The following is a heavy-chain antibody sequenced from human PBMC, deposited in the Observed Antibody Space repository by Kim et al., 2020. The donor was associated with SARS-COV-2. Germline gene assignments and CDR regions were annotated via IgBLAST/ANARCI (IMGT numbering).Heavy chain of an antibody. J-gene: IGHJ4*02. CDR3: AGEVFSGGSCSKDY. D-gene: IGHD2-15*01. Sequence: KGRVTTSRDNARNSLYLQMNSLRAGDTAVYYCAGEVFSGGSCSKDYWGQGTLVTVSS. V-gene: IGHV3-11*05.